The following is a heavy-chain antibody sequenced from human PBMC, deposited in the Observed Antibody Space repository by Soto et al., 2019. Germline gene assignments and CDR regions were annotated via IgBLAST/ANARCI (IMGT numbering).Heavy chain of an antibody. CDR1: GGSFSGYY. J-gene: IGHJ4*02. Sequence: KPSETLSLTCAVYGGSFSGYYWSWIRQPPGKGLEWIGEINHSGSTNYNPSLKSRVTISVDTSKNQFSLKLSSVTAADTAVYYCARGVPNYVWGSYRLRHFSYWGQGTLVTVSS. D-gene: IGHD3-16*02. V-gene: IGHV4-34*01. CDR2: INHSGST. CDR3: ARGVPNYVWGSYRLRHFSY.